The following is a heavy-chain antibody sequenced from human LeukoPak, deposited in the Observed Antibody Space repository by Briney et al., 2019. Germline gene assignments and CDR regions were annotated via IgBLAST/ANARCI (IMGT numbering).Heavy chain of an antibody. CDR3: ASSRSGYSYGYAKAAY. CDR1: GFIVNTNY. D-gene: IGHD5-18*01. CDR2: ISYDGSNK. V-gene: IGHV3-30*03. J-gene: IGHJ4*02. Sequence: PGGSLRLSCAASGFIVNTNYMTWVRQAPGRGLEWVAVISYDGSNKYYADSVKGRFTISRDNSKNTLYLQMNSLRAEDTAVYYCASSRSGYSYGYAKAAYWGQGTLVTVSS.